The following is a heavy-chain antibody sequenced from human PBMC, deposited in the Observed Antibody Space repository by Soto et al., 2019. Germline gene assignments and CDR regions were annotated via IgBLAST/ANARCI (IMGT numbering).Heavy chain of an antibody. CDR1: GFTFSSYW. D-gene: IGHD3-16*01. J-gene: IGHJ4*02. V-gene: IGHV3-7*03. CDR2: IKQDGRET. Sequence: EVQLVESGGGLVQPGGSLRLSCAASGFTFSSYWMSWVRQAPGKALECVANIKQDGRETYYVDSVKGRFTISRDNANSALYLQMDSPGAEDTAVYYCARGTSHYNYVHVWYWGQGTHVIVSS. CDR3: ARGTSHYNYVHVWY.